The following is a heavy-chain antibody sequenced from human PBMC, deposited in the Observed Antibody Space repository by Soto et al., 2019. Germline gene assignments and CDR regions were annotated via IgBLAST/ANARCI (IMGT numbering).Heavy chain of an antibody. CDR1: GASITSGDYY. CDR3: ARAQRPEVTDSVDFDY. Sequence: SETLSLTCTVSGASITSGDYYWSWIWQHPGKGLEWIGCIHYSGSANYNPSLKSRVSISIDRSKNQFFLHLTSVTAADTAVYYCARAQRPEVTDSVDFDYWGQGTLVTVSS. J-gene: IGHJ4*02. D-gene: IGHD2-21*02. CDR2: IHYSGSA. V-gene: IGHV4-31*03.